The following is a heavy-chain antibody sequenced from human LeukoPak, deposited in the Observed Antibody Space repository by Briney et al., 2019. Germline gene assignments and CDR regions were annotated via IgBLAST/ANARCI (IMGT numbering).Heavy chain of an antibody. J-gene: IGHJ4*02. CDR3: ARSELLEYYFDY. Sequence: SETLSLTCTASGGSISSSSYYWGWIRQPPGKGLEWIGSIYYSGSTYYNPSLKSRVTISVDTSKNQFSLKLSSVTAADTAVYYCARSELLEYYFDYWGQGTLVTVSS. V-gene: IGHV4-39*01. CDR1: GGSISSSSYY. CDR2: IYYSGST. D-gene: IGHD1-26*01.